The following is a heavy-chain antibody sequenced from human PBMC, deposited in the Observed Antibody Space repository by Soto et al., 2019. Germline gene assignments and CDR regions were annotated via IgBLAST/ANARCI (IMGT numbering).Heavy chain of an antibody. CDR2: IDPSDSYT. D-gene: IGHD3-3*01. J-gene: IGHJ6*02. CDR1: GYSFTSYW. V-gene: IGHV5-10-1*01. Sequence: PGESLKISCKGSGYSFTSYWISWVRQMPGKGLEWMGRIDPSDSYTNYSPSFQGHVTISADKSISTAYLQWSSLKASDTAMYYCARQVGFLEWLPIPLSHYYYGMDVWGQGTTVTVSS. CDR3: ARQVGFLEWLPIPLSHYYYGMDV.